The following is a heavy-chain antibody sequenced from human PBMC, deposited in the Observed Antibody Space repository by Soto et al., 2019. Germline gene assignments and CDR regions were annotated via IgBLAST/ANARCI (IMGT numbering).Heavy chain of an antibody. CDR2: ISISSSYI. CDR1: GFTFSSYS. D-gene: IGHD3-3*01. CDR3: ARDHITIFGSEYYYYMDV. J-gene: IGHJ6*03. V-gene: IGHV3-21*01. Sequence: GGSLRLSCAASGFTFSSYSMNWVRQAPGKGLEWVLFISISSSYIYYADSVKGRFTISRDNAKNSLYLQMNSLRAEDTAVYYCARDHITIFGSEYYYYMDVWGKGTTVTVSS.